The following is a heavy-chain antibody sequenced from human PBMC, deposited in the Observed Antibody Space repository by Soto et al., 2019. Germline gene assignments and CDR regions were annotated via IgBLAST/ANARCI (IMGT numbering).Heavy chain of an antibody. CDR3: AKDIQSDIAVPGASFDR. Sequence: PGGSLRLSCAVSGFTFSSHGMHWVRQAPGKGLEWVAVISFDGSKKYYGDSVKGRFTISRDNSKNTLSLQMNSLRGEDTAVYYCAKDIQSDIAVPGASFDRWGQGTLVTVSS. V-gene: IGHV3-30*18. D-gene: IGHD6-19*01. J-gene: IGHJ4*02. CDR2: ISFDGSKK. CDR1: GFTFSSHG.